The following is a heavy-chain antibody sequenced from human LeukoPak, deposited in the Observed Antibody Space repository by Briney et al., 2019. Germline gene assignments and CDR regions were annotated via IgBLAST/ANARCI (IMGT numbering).Heavy chain of an antibody. CDR2: INHSGST. Sequence: SETLSLTCAVYGGSFSGYYWSWIRQPPGKGLEWIGEINHSGSTNYNPSLKSRVTISVDTSKNQFSLKLSSVTAADTAVYYCARQDIVVVVAATGPRGFDYWGQGTLVTVSS. CDR1: GGSFSGYY. CDR3: ARQDIVVVVAATGPRGFDY. D-gene: IGHD2-15*01. V-gene: IGHV4-34*01. J-gene: IGHJ4*02.